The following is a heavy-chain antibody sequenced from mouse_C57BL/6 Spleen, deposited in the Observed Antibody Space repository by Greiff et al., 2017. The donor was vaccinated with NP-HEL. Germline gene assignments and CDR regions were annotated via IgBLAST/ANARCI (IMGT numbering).Heavy chain of an antibody. CDR3: ARDYYGSSYVYYFDY. J-gene: IGHJ2*01. V-gene: IGHV1-80*01. CDR1: GYAFSSYW. Sequence: QVQLKQSGAELVKPGASVKISCKASGYAFSSYWMNWVKQRPGKGLEWIGQIYPGDGDTNYNGKFKGKATLTADKSSSTAYMQLSSLTSEDSAVYFCARDYYGSSYVYYFDYWGQGTTLTVSS. D-gene: IGHD1-1*01. CDR2: IYPGDGDT.